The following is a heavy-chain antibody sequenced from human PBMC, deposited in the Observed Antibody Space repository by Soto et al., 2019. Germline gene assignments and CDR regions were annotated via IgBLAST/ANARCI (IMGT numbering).Heavy chain of an antibody. D-gene: IGHD3-9*01. CDR3: ASPPDKYFDRPGRRADPYYYGMDV. J-gene: IGHJ6*02. Sequence: QVQLVQSGAEVKKPGASVQVSCKASGYSFSNYAIHWVRPAPGQGLERMGWINVDNGNTKYSQKLQDRVTITRDTPASTVYVEVSSLRAEDTAVYYCASPPDKYFDRPGRRADPYYYGMDVWGQGTTVTVSS. V-gene: IGHV1-3*01. CDR1: GYSFSNYA. CDR2: INVDNGNT.